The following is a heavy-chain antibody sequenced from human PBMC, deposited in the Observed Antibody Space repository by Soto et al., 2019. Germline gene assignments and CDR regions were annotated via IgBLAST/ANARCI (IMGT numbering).Heavy chain of an antibody. D-gene: IGHD4-4*01. CDR2: TSYEGSNK. CDR3: AKDYDDSLNYYYYYGMDV. V-gene: IGHV3-30*18. J-gene: IGHJ6*02. Sequence: GGSLRLSCAASGFTFSTCGMHWVRQAPGKGLEWVAVTSYEGSNKYYADSVKGRFTISRDNSKNTVYLQMNSLRAEDTAVYYCAKDYDDSLNYYYYYGMDVWGQGTTVTVSS. CDR1: GFTFSTCG.